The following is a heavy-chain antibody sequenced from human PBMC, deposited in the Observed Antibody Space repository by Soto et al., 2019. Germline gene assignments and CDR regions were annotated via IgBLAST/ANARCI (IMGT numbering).Heavy chain of an antibody. CDR3: ARVAY. J-gene: IGHJ4*02. Sequence: PVGSLRLSCAASGFTFSRDSMNWVRQVPGKGLEWVASISSGSSDTWYADSVKGRFIISRDNAQNSLFLQMNTLRPEDTAMYYCARVAYWGPGTQVTVSS. CDR2: ISSGSSDT. CDR1: GFTFSRDS. V-gene: IGHV3-21*01.